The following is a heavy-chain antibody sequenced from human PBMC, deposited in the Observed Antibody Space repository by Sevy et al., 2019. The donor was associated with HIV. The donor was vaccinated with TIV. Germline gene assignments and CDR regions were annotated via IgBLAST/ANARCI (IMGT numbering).Heavy chain of an antibody. D-gene: IGHD2-21*01. V-gene: IGHV3-30-3*01. CDR1: RFTFSTYA. Sequence: GGHLSISCAASRFTFSTYAMHWVRQDPGKGLEWVAVISYDGSTEYYADSVKGRFSTSRDNSKNTRYLQLNTLRVEDTAVYYCARDSGYEPYFVVGGYWGQGTLVTVSS. CDR3: ARDSGYEPYFVVGGY. J-gene: IGHJ4*02. CDR2: ISYDGSTE.